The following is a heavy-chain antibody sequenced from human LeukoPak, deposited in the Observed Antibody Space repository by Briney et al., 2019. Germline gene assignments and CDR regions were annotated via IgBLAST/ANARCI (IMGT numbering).Heavy chain of an antibody. Sequence: PGGSLRLSXXASGFTVSGXXXXXXXQAPXXGLEXXXXXXXGXXXXXXXXXXXXXXXSXDNSKNTLYLYMSSLRAEDTAVYYCASGEWPQNYWGQGTLVTVSS. CDR1: GFTVSGXX. CDR2: XXXGXXX. D-gene: IGHD3-10*01. V-gene: IGHV3-53*01. CDR3: ASGEWPQNY. J-gene: IGHJ4*02.